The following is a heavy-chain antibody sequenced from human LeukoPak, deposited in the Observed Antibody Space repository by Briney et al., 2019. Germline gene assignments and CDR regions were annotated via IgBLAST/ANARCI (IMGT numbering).Heavy chain of an antibody. CDR2: IISVGTSI. CDR1: GFTFSIYS. V-gene: IGHV3-21*01. CDR3: ARAQSADS. D-gene: IGHD3-3*01. J-gene: IGHJ4*02. Sequence: GGSLRLSCAASGFTFSIYSMNWVRQAPGKGLERVSSIISVGTSIYYADSVKGRFTISRDNAKSSLYLQLNSLRAEDTAVYYCARAQSADSWGQGTLVTVSS.